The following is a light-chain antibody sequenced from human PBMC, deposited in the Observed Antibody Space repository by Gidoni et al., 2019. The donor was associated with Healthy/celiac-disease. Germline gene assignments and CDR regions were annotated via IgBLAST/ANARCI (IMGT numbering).Light chain of an antibody. CDR1: KSVSSSY. V-gene: IGKV3-20*01. J-gene: IGKJ4*01. Sequence: LVFAQSPRTLSLSPGERATLSCRASKSVSSSYLAWYQQKPGQAPRLLIYGASSRATGIPDRFSGSGSGTDFTLTISRLEPEDFAVYYCQQYGSSPLTFGGGTKVEIK. CDR3: QQYGSSPLT. CDR2: GAS.